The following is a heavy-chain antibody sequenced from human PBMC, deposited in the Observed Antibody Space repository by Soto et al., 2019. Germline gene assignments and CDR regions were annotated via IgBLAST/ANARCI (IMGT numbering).Heavy chain of an antibody. CDR3: ARGAGYCSGGSCSYFDY. CDR1: GYTFTSYG. Sequence: ASVKVSCKASGYTFTSYGIIWVRQAPGQGLEWMGWISAYNGNTNYAQKLQGRVTMTTDTSTSTAYMELRSLRSDDTAVYYCARGAGYCSGGSCSYFDYWGQGTLVTVSS. V-gene: IGHV1-18*01. CDR2: ISAYNGNT. D-gene: IGHD2-15*01. J-gene: IGHJ4*02.